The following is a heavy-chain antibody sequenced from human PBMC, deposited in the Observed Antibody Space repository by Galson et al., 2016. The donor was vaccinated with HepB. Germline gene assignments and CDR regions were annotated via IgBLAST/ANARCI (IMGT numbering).Heavy chain of an antibody. Sequence: SLRLSCAASGFSLRNYGMHWVRRAPGKGLESVAVMWFDGSNDHYAASVKGRFTISRDISKSTVYLQMDRLRVEDTAVYYCARAGMGTHRRYYGMDVWGQGTTVTVSS. D-gene: IGHD3-16*01. CDR3: ARAGMGTHRRYYGMDV. V-gene: IGHV3-33*01. J-gene: IGHJ6*02. CDR1: GFSLRNYG. CDR2: MWFDGSND.